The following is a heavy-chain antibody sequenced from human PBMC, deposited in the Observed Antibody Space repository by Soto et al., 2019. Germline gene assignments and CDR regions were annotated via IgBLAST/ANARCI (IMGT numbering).Heavy chain of an antibody. CDR1: GFTFSSYA. CDR3: ARDTHARHIVVVTAMTVDY. Sequence: GGSLRLSCAASGFTFSSYAMSWVRQAPGKGLEWVSAISGSGGSTYYADSVKGRFTISRDNSKNTLYLQMNSLRAEDTAVYYCARDTHARHIVVVTAMTVDYWGQGTLVTVPS. CDR2: ISGSGGST. J-gene: IGHJ4*02. V-gene: IGHV3-23*01. D-gene: IGHD2-21*02.